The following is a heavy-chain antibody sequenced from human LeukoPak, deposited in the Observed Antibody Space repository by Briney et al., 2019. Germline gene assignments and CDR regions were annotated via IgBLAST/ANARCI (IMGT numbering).Heavy chain of an antibody. CDR3: ARDLHMLSYNWFDP. CDR2: IYYSGST. D-gene: IGHD3-16*02. Sequence: SETLSLTCTVSGGSISSSSYYWGWIRQPPGKGLEWIGSIYYSGSTYYNPSLKSRVTISVDTSKNQFSLKLSSVTAADTAVYYCARDLHMLSYNWFDPWGQGTLVTVSS. J-gene: IGHJ5*02. V-gene: IGHV4-39*07. CDR1: GGSISSSSYY.